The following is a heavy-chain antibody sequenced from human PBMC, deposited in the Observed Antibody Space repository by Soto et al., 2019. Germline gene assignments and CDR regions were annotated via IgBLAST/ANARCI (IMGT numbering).Heavy chain of an antibody. V-gene: IGHV1-18*01. Sequence: ASVKVSCKASGYTFTSYGISWVRQAPGQGLEWMGWISAYNGNTNYAQKLQGRVTMTTDTSTSTAYMELRSLRSDDTAVYYCAREGRNPHYDILTGYYRGAFDIWGQGTMVTVSS. CDR3: AREGRNPHYDILTGYYRGAFDI. CDR1: GYTFTSYG. J-gene: IGHJ3*02. D-gene: IGHD3-9*01. CDR2: ISAYNGNT.